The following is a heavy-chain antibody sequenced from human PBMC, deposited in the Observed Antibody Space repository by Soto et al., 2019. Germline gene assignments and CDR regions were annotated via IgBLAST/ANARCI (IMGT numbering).Heavy chain of an antibody. Sequence: QLQLQESGPGLVKPSETLSLTCTVSGGSISSSSYYWGWIRQPPGKGLEWIGSIYYSGSTYYNPSLKSRVTISVDTSKNQFSLKLSSVTAADTAVYYCARQMGYCSGGSCYSYFDLWGRGTLVTVSS. CDR1: GGSISSSSYY. CDR2: IYYSGST. CDR3: ARQMGYCSGGSCYSYFDL. V-gene: IGHV4-39*01. J-gene: IGHJ2*01. D-gene: IGHD2-15*01.